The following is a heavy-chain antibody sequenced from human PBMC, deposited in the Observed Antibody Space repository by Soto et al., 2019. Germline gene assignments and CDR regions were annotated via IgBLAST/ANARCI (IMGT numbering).Heavy chain of an antibody. D-gene: IGHD2-21*01. CDR2: ISSSGGTI. CDR1: GFTFSDYY. J-gene: IGHJ4*02. V-gene: IGHV3-11*04. Sequence: PGGSLRLSCAASGFTFSDYYMSWIRQAPGKELEWISYISSSGGTIYYADSVRGRFTISRDNAKNSLYLQMHSLGAEDTALYYCARGPISNDHYFDYWGQGALVTVSS. CDR3: ARGPISNDHYFDY.